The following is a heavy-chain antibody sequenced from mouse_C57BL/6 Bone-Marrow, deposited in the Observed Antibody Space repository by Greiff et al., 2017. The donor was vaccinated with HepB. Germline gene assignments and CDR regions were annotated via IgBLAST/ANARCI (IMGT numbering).Heavy chain of an antibody. CDR3: ARYDYYGSSHWYFDV. J-gene: IGHJ1*03. Sequence: QVQLQQSGPELVKPGASVKLSCKASGYTFTSYDINWVKQRPGQGLEWIGWIYPRDGSNKYNEKFKGKATLTVDTSSSTAYMELHSLTSEDSAVYFCARYDYYGSSHWYFDVWGTGTTVTVSS. CDR1: GYTFTSYD. V-gene: IGHV1-85*01. D-gene: IGHD1-1*01. CDR2: IYPRDGSN.